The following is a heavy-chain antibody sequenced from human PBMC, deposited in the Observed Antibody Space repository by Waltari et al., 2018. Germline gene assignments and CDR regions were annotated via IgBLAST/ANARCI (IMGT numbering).Heavy chain of an antibody. CDR1: GFTVSSDY. J-gene: IGHJ4*02. V-gene: IGHV3-11*01. D-gene: IGHD3-3*01. CDR2: ISGLDNIR. CDR3: ARAREQNYGFWSGFSFYFDH. Sequence: VQLVESGGGLIQPGGSLRLSCAATGFTVSSDYMSWVRQAPGKGLEWIAYISGLDNIRYHADSVIVRFTISRDNAKKSLYLQMKSLRAEDTAVYFCARAREQNYGFWSGFSFYFDHWGQGALVTVSS.